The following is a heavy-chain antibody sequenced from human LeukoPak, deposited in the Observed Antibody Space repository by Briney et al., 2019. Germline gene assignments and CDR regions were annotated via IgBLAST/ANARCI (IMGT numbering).Heavy chain of an antibody. CDR3: ARDGTSIVGSLDY. Sequence: GGSLRLSCAASGFTFRDYWMNWVRQAPGKGLEWVASIKQDGSEKYYVDSVKGRFTISRDNAKNSLYLQMNSLRAEDTAVYYCARDGTSIVGSLDYWGQGTLVTVSS. J-gene: IGHJ4*02. D-gene: IGHD1-26*01. CDR2: IKQDGSEK. CDR1: GFTFRDYW. V-gene: IGHV3-7*05.